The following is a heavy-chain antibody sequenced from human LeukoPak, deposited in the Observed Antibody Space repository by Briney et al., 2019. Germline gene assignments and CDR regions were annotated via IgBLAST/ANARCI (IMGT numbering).Heavy chain of an antibody. CDR1: GYTFITYG. V-gene: IGHV1-18*01. CDR2: ISAYNGNT. J-gene: IGHJ4*02. CDR3: ARDLGYDSSGYYVDY. Sequence: ASVKVSCKASGYTFITYGISWVRQAPGQGLEWMGWISAYNGNTNYAQKLQGRVTMTTDTSTSTAYMELRSLRSDDTAVYYCARDLGYDSSGYYVDYWGQGTLVTVSS. D-gene: IGHD3-22*01.